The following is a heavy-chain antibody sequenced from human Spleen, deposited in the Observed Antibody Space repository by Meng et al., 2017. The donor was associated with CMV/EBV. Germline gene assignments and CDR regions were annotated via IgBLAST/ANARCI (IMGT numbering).Heavy chain of an antibody. CDR1: GYTFTGYY. J-gene: IGHJ4*02. CDR2: MNPISGGA. CDR3: ARDNNWGPDY. V-gene: IGHV1-2*02. D-gene: IGHD7-27*01. Sequence: ASVKVSCKASGYTFTGYYMHWVRQAPGLGLEWMGWMNPISGGASYAQKFQGRITMTRDTSINTGYMELTRLTSDDTAVYYCARDNNWGPDYWGQGTLVTVSS.